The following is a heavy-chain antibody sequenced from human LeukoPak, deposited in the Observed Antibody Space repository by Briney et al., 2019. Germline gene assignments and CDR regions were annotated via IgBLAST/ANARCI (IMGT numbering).Heavy chain of an antibody. J-gene: IGHJ4*02. V-gene: IGHV3-33*05. CDR3: ARWRTVTGGGHYFDY. CDR2: MSYDGSNK. CDR1: GFTFSSYA. Sequence: GGSLRLSCAASGFTFSSYAMHWVRQAPGKGLEWVAVMSYDGSNKYYADSVKGRFTISRDNSKNTLYLQMNSLRAEDTAVYYCARWRTVTGGGHYFDYWGQGTLVTVSS. D-gene: IGHD4-17*01.